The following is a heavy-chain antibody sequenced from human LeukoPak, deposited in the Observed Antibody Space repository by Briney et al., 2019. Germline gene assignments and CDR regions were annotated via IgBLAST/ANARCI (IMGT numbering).Heavy chain of an antibody. CDR3: ARQKARYYDFWSGLYYFDY. CDR2: IYPGDSDT. Sequence: GESLKISCKGSEYSFSSYWIGWVRQMPGKGLEWMGFIYPGDSDTRYSPSFQGQVTISADKSISTAYLQWSSLKASDTAMYYCARQKARYYDFWSGLYYFDYWGQGTLVTVSS. J-gene: IGHJ4*02. D-gene: IGHD3-3*01. CDR1: EYSFSSYW. V-gene: IGHV5-51*01.